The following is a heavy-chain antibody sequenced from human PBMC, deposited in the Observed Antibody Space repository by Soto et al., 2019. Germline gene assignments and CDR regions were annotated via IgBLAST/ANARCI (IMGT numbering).Heavy chain of an antibody. D-gene: IGHD5-12*01. Sequence: QVQLVQSGAEVKKPGSSVTVSCKASGGTFSSYTISWVRQAPGQGLEWMGGIIPIFGTANYAQKFQGRVTITEDESTRTANMELSSLRSEDTAVYYCARGNHRWLQLWYFDLWGGGTLVTVSS. CDR2: IIPIFGTA. CDR3: ARGNHRWLQLWYFDL. V-gene: IGHV1-69*12. CDR1: GGTFSSYT. J-gene: IGHJ2*01.